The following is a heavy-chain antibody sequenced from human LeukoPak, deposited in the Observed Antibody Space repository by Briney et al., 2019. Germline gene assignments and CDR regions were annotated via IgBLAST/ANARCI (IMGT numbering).Heavy chain of an antibody. CDR1: RFTFSTSE. CDR3: ARKGDYDSSGYMDV. J-gene: IGHJ6*03. CDR2: ISSSGGTI. Sequence: GGSLRLSCAASRFTFSTSEMNWVRQAPGKGLEWVSYISSSGGTIYYADSVKGRFTISRDNAKNSLYLQMNSLRAEDTAVYYCARKGDYDSSGYMDVWGEGTTVTVSS. V-gene: IGHV3-48*03. D-gene: IGHD3-22*01.